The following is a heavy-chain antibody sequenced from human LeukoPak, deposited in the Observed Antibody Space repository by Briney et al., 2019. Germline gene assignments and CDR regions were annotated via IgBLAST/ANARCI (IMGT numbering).Heavy chain of an antibody. CDR3: ARVLYHYYYYMDV. V-gene: IGHV4-59*01. Sequence: SETLSLTCTVSGGSISSYYWSWIRQPPGKGLEWIGYIYYSGSTNYNPSLKSRVTISVDTSKNQFSLKLSSVTAADTAVYYCARVLYHYYYYMDVCSKGTTVTVSS. CDR1: GGSISSYY. D-gene: IGHD2-15*01. J-gene: IGHJ6*03. CDR2: IYYSGST.